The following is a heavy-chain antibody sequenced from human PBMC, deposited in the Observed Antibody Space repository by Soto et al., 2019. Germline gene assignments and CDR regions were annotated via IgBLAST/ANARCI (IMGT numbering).Heavy chain of an antibody. D-gene: IGHD3-22*01. CDR1: AFTFNSYA. CDR2: IGGSGRTT. V-gene: IGHV3-23*01. J-gene: IGHJ4*02. CDR3: AKSRYSDSSGDFYDY. Sequence: AGGSLRLSCAASAFTFNSYAMSWVRQAPGKGLEWVSGIGGSGRTTYYADSVKGRFTISGDNSNNTLFLQMNSLRAEDTAVYYCAKSRYSDSSGDFYDYWGQGTLVTVSS.